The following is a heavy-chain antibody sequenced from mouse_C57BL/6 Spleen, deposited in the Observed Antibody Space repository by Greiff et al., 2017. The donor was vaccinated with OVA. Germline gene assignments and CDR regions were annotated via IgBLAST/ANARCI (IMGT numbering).Heavy chain of an antibody. Sequence: QVQLQQPGAELVKPGASVKVSCKASGYTFTSYWMHWVKQRPGQGLEWIGRFHPSDSDTNYNQKFKGKATLTVDKSSSTAYMQLSSLTSEDSAVYYCAIGAIYYDPFAYWGQGTLVTVSA. CDR3: AIGAIYYDPFAY. CDR1: GYTFTSYW. J-gene: IGHJ3*01. D-gene: IGHD2-4*01. CDR2: FHPSDSDT. V-gene: IGHV1-74*01.